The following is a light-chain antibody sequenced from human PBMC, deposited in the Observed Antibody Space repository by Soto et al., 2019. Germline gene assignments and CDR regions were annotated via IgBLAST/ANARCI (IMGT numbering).Light chain of an antibody. CDR2: RTD. V-gene: IGLV1-47*01. CDR3: ASWVDSVRWM. J-gene: IGLJ3*02. CDR1: SSNIGSQF. Sequence: QSVLTQPPSASGTPGQRVTISCSGGSSNIGSQFVYWYHQVPGRAPKLLIYRTDQRPSGVPDRFAGSKYGASASLAISGLQSEDEGDYFCASWVDSVRWMFGGGTKLTVL.